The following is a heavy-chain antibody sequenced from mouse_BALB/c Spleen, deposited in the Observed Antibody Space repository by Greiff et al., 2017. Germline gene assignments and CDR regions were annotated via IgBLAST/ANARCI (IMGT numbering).Heavy chain of an antibody. D-gene: IGHD2-14*01. Sequence: EVKLEESGPGLVKPSQSLSLTCSVTGYSITSGYYWNWIRQFPGNKLEWMGYISYDGSNNYNPSLKNRISITRDTSKNQFFLKLNSVTTEDTATYYCARVDDRYDGFAYWGQGTLVTVSA. CDR1: GYSITSGYY. J-gene: IGHJ3*01. CDR2: ISYDGSN. CDR3: ARVDDRYDGFAY. V-gene: IGHV3-6*02.